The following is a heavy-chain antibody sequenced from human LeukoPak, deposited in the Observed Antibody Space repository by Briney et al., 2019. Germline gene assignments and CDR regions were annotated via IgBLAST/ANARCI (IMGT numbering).Heavy chain of an antibody. D-gene: IGHD3-10*01. J-gene: IGHJ4*02. CDR3: ARGAEKYYYGSGSYWLFDY. V-gene: IGHV4-4*02. CDR1: GGSVSSTNW. Sequence: SETLSLTCAVSGGSVSSTNWWSWVRQPPGKGLEWIGEIYHSGSTNYNLSLKSRVTISVDKSKNQFSLKLSSVTAADTAVYYCARGAEKYYYGSGSYWLFDYWGQGTLVTVSS. CDR2: IYHSGST.